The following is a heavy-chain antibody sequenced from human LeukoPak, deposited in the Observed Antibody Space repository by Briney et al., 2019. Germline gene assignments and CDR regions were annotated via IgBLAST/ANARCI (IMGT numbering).Heavy chain of an antibody. D-gene: IGHD2-2*01. CDR2: IRYDGSNK. CDR1: GFTFSSYG. V-gene: IGHV3-30*02. CDR3: ATEYCSSTSCTGVPDY. Sequence: LTGGSLRLSCAASGFTFSSYGMHWVRQAPGKGLEWVAFIRYDGSNKYYADSVKGRFTISRDNSKNTLYLQMNSLRAEDTAVYYCATEYCSSTSCTGVPDYWGQGTLVTVSS. J-gene: IGHJ4*02.